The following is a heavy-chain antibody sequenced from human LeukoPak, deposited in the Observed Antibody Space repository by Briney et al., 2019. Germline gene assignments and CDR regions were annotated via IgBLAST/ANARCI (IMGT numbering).Heavy chain of an antibody. CDR1: GYTLTELS. D-gene: IGHD3-22*01. J-gene: IGHJ4*02. Sequence: ASVTVSCTVSGYTLTELSMHWVRQAPGKGLEWMGGFDPEDGETIYAQKIQGRVTMTEDTSTATAYMELSSLRSEDTAVYYCATDISLSSRYVYWGQGTLVTVSS. CDR2: FDPEDGET. V-gene: IGHV1-24*01. CDR3: ATDISLSSRYVY.